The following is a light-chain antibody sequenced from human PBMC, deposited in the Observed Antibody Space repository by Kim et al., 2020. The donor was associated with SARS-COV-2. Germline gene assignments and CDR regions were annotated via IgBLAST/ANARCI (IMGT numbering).Light chain of an antibody. CDR2: SAS. CDR1: QGIRND. Sequence: AIQMTQSPSSLSTSVGDTVTITCRASQGIRNDLGWYQQKPGKAPKLLIYSASSLQSGVPSRFSGSGSGTDFTLTISSLQPEDFATYYCLQDYNYPYTFGPGTKLEI. CDR3: LQDYNYPYT. V-gene: IGKV1-6*01. J-gene: IGKJ2*01.